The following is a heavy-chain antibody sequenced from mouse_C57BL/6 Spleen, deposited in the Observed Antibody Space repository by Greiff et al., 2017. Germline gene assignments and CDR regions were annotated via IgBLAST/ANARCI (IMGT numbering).Heavy chain of an antibody. CDR3: ARSGYYGSSYAMDY. V-gene: IGHV1-82*01. CDR1: GYAFSSSW. Sequence: QVQLKESGPELVKPGASVKISCKASGYAFSSSWMNWVKQRPGKGLEWIGRIYPGDGDTNYNGKFKGKATLTADKSSSTAYMQLISLTSEDSAVYFCARSGYYGSSYAMDYWGQGTSVTVSS. CDR2: IYPGDGDT. D-gene: IGHD1-1*01. J-gene: IGHJ4*01.